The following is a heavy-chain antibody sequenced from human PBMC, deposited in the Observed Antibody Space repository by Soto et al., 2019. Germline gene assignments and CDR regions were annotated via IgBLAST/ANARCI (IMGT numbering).Heavy chain of an antibody. CDR1: GFTFSSYS. Sequence: GGSLRLSCAASGFTFSSYSMNWVRQAPGKGLEWVSSISSSSSYIYYADSVKGRFTISRDNAKNSLYLQMNGLRAEDTAVYYCASTIAVAVFGAFDIWGQGTMVTVSS. V-gene: IGHV3-21*06. J-gene: IGHJ3*02. D-gene: IGHD6-19*01. CDR3: ASTIAVAVFGAFDI. CDR2: ISSSSSYI.